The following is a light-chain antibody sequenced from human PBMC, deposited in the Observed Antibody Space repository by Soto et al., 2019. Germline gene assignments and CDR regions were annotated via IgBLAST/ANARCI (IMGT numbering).Light chain of an antibody. J-gene: IGKJ1*01. CDR2: DVS. CDR1: QRISGW. V-gene: IGKV1-5*01. Sequence: DIQLTQSLSTLCASVGDTVGIALRASQRISGWLAWHKQKPGKAHKLLIYDVSALKRGVKPRFSGSGSGKEFTITIRSMQNEDFENYYCKQYDSFSVKFGKGPKV. CDR3: KQYDSFSVK.